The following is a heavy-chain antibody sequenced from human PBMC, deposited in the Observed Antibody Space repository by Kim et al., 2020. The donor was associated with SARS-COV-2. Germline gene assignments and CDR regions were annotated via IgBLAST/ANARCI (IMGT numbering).Heavy chain of an antibody. CDR1: GFSLSTSGVG. Sequence: SGPTLVNPTQTLTLTCTFSGFSLSTSGVGVVWIRQPPGKALEWLALIYWDDDKRYSPSLKSRLTITKDTSKNQVVLTMTNMDPVDTATYYCAHRPPVFYSAYFDYWGQGTLVTVSS. CDR3: AHRPPVFYSAYFDY. V-gene: IGHV2-5*02. J-gene: IGHJ4*02. D-gene: IGHD4-4*01. CDR2: IYWDDDK.